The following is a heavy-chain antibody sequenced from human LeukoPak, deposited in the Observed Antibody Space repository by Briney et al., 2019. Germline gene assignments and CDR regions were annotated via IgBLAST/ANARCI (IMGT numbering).Heavy chain of an antibody. Sequence: SVTLSLTCTVSGGSISSYYWSWIRQPAGKGLEWIGRIYTSGSTNYNPSLKGRVTMSVDTSKNQFSLKLSSVTAADTAVYYCARDFYDILTGSWDWFDPWGQGTLVTVSS. D-gene: IGHD3-9*01. V-gene: IGHV4-4*07. J-gene: IGHJ5*02. CDR3: ARDFYDILTGSWDWFDP. CDR1: GGSISSYY. CDR2: IYTSGST.